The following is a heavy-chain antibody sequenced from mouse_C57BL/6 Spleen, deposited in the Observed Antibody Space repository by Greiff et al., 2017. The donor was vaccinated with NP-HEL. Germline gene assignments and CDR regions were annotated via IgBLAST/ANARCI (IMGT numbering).Heavy chain of an antibody. CDR3: ARGGDVNFDY. CDR1: GYSITSGYY. V-gene: IGHV3-6*01. D-gene: IGHD3-3*01. Sequence: ESGPGLVKPSQSLSLTCSVTGYSITSGYYWNWIRQFPGNKLEWRGYISYDGSNNYNPSLKNRISITRDTSKNQFFLKLNSVTTEDTATYYCARGGDVNFDYWGQGTTLTVSS. CDR2: ISYDGSN. J-gene: IGHJ2*01.